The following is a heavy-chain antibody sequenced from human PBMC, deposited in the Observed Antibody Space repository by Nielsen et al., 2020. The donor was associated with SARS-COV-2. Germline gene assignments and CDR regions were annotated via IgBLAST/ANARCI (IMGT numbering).Heavy chain of an antibody. V-gene: IGHV3-9*01. J-gene: IGHJ4*02. Sequence: SLKISCAASGFTFDDYAMHWVRQAPGKGLEWVSGISWNSGSIGYADSVKGRFTISRDNAKNTLYLQMNSLRAEDTAVYYCARDQAAALDYWGQGTLVTVSS. CDR3: ARDQAAALDY. CDR2: ISWNSGSI. CDR1: GFTFDDYA. D-gene: IGHD6-13*01.